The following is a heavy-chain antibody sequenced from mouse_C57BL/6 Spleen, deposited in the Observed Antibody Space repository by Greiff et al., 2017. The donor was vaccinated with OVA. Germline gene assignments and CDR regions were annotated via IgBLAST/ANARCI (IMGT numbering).Heavy chain of an antibody. CDR3: ARGGYYGSSPYFDY. Sequence: EVMLVESGPELVRPGSSVRMSCTTSGYTFTNYGINWVKQRPGQGLEWIAYIYIGDGFTEYTEKFKGKATLTSDTSSSTAYMQLSSLTSEDSAIDFCARGGYYGSSPYFDYWGQGTTLTVSS. V-gene: IGHV1-58*01. CDR1: GYTFTNYG. D-gene: IGHD1-1*01. CDR2: IYIGDGFT. J-gene: IGHJ2*01.